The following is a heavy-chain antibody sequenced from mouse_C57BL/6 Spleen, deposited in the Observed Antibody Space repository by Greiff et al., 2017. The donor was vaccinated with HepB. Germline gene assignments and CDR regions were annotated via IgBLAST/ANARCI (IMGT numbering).Heavy chain of an antibody. CDR1: GYTFTDYN. CDR2: INPNNGGT. D-gene: IGHD2-4*01. V-gene: IGHV1-18*01. J-gene: IGHJ4*01. Sequence: GASVKIPCKASGYTFTDYNMDWVKQSHGKSLEWIGDINPNNGGTIYNQKFKGKATLTVDKSSSTAYMELRSLTSEDTAVYYCARDDYDGLYYAMDYWGQGTSVTVSS. CDR3: ARDDYDGLYYAMDY.